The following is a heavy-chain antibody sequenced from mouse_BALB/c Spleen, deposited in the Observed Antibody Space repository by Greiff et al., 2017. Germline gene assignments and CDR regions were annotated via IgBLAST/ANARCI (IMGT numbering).Heavy chain of an antibody. D-gene: IGHD4-1*01. V-gene: IGHV1S81*02. Sequence: VQLQQPGAELVKPGASVKLSCKASGYTFTSYWMHWVKQRPGQGLEWIGEINPSNGRTNYNEKFKSKATLTVDKSSSTAYMQLSSLTSEDSAVYYCARYWDDWYFDVWGAGTTVTVSS. CDR3: ARYWDDWYFDV. CDR1: GYTFTSYW. CDR2: INPSNGRT. J-gene: IGHJ1*01.